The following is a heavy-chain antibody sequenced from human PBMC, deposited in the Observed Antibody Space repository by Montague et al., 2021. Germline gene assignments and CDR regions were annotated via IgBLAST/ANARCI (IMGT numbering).Heavy chain of an antibody. CDR2: IFGEGYDT. CDR1: GFTFDDFA. V-gene: IGHV3-43*02. CDR3: SKGRDAPDYYAMDV. J-gene: IGHJ6*02. D-gene: IGHD3-10*01. Sequence: SLRLSCAASGFTFDDFAMHWVRQVPGKGLEWVSLIFGEGYDTKYADSVKGRFTISRDNSRNSLYLQMDSLEPEDSALYFCSKGRDAPDYYAMDVWGQGTTVTVS.